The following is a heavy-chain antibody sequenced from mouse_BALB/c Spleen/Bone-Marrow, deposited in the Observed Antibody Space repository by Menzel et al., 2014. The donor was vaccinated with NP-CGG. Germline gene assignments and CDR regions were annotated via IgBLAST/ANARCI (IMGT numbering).Heavy chain of an antibody. CDR1: GFNIKDTY. J-gene: IGHJ3*01. Sequence: VQLKESGAELVKPGAPVKLSCTASGFNIKDTYMHWVKQRPEQGLEWIGRIDPANGNTKYDPKFQGKATITADTSSNTAYLQLSSLTSEDTAVYYCARGYDEGFAYWGQGTLVTVSA. D-gene: IGHD2-14*01. V-gene: IGHV14-3*02. CDR3: ARGYDEGFAY. CDR2: IDPANGNT.